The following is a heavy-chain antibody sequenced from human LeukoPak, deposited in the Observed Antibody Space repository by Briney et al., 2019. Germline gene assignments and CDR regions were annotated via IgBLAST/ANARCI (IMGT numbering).Heavy chain of an antibody. J-gene: IGHJ4*02. CDR3: ARTLSTPYYVDYFDY. CDR2: IDWDDDK. Sequence: SGPALVKPTQTLTLTCTFSGFSLSTSGMRVSWIRQPPAKALEWLARIDWDDDKFYSTSLKTRLTISKDTSKNQVVLTMTNMDPVDTATYYCARTLSTPYYVDYFDYWGQGTLVTVSS. D-gene: IGHD3-10*02. V-gene: IGHV2-70*04. CDR1: GFSLSTSGMR.